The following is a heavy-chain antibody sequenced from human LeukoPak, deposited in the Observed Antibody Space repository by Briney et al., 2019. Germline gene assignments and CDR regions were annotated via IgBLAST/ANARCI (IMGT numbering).Heavy chain of an antibody. CDR2: IYYSGST. CDR3: ASSFGYSYGYAPAQPPPGFDY. Sequence: SETLSLTCTVSGGSISSGGYYWSWIRQHPGKGLEWIGYIYYSGSTYYNPSLKSRVTISVDTSKNQFSLKLSSVTAADTAVYYCASSFGYSYGYAPAQPPPGFDYWGQGTLVTVSS. V-gene: IGHV4-31*03. CDR1: GGSISSGGYY. J-gene: IGHJ4*02. D-gene: IGHD5-18*01.